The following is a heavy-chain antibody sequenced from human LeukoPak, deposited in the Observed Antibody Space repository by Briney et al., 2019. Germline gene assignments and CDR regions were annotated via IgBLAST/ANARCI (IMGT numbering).Heavy chain of an antibody. CDR2: MNPNSGNT. CDR1: GYTFTSYD. CDR3: ARESYGGNITPSAFDL. D-gene: IGHD4-23*01. V-gene: IGHV1-8*03. J-gene: IGHJ3*01. Sequence: ASVKVSCKASGYTFTSYDINWVRQATGQGLEWMGWMNPNSGNTGYAQKFQGRVTITRNTSISTAYMELSSLRSEDTAVYYCARESYGGNITPSAFDLWGQGTMATVSS.